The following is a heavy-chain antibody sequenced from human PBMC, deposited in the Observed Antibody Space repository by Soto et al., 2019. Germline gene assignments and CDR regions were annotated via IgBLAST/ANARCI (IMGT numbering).Heavy chain of an antibody. Sequence: QVQWVQSGAEVKKPGASVNVSCKASGYNFTSYDINGVRQATGQGLEWMGWMNPNSGNTGYAQKFLGRVTMTMNTYISTSYMELSSLRSEDTAVYYCARESVAAARNGMDVWVQGTTVTVSS. V-gene: IGHV1-8*01. CDR3: ARESVAAARNGMDV. J-gene: IGHJ6*02. CDR1: GYNFTSYD. D-gene: IGHD6-13*01. CDR2: MNPNSGNT.